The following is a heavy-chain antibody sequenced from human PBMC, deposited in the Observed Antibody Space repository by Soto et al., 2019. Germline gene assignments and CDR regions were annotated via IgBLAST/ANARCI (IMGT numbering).Heavy chain of an antibody. CDR3: ARDLGYCTNGVCYRGSDY. J-gene: IGHJ4*02. D-gene: IGHD2-8*01. V-gene: IGHV1-69*12. CDR2: IIPIFGTA. CDR1: GGTFSSYA. Sequence: QVQLVQSGAEVKKPGSSVKVSCKASGGTFSSYAISWVRQAPGQGLEWMGGIIPIFGTANYAQKFQGRVTITADESTSTAYMELSSLRSEDTAVYYCARDLGYCTNGVCYRGSDYWGQGTLVTVSS.